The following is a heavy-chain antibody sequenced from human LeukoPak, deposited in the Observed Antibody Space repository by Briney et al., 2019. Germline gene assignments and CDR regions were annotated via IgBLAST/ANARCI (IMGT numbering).Heavy chain of an antibody. CDR1: GYTFTGYY. J-gene: IGHJ4*02. CDR2: INPNSGDT. Sequence: EASVKVSCKASGYTFTGYYMHWVRQAPGQGIEWMGWINPNSGDTNYAQKFQGRATMTRDTSISTAYIELSSLRSEDTAVYYCARDNDSRDPPHFDYWGQGTLVTVSS. D-gene: IGHD3-16*01. CDR3: ARDNDSRDPPHFDY. V-gene: IGHV1-2*02.